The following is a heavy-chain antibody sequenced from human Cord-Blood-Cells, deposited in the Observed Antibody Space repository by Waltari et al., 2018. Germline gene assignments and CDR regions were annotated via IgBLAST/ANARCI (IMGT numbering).Heavy chain of an antibody. CDR1: GYTLTELS. CDR3: ATEGGRGGSYAFDI. V-gene: IGHV1-24*01. D-gene: IGHD1-26*01. J-gene: IGHJ3*02. Sequence: QVQLVQSGAEVKKPGASVKVSCKVSGYTLTELSMHWVRQAPGKGLEWMGGFAQKEGEKLNEQKSRGRAPMTGNTSTATANMGRTSVEPGDRAVYYWATEGGRGGSYAFDIWGQGTMVTVSS. CDR2: FAQKEGEK.